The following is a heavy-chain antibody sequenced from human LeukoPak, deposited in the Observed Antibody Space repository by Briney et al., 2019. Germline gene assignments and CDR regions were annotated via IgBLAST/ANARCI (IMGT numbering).Heavy chain of an antibody. Sequence: GGSLRLSCAASGFTFSSYGMHWVRQAPGKGLEWVTFIRYDGSDKYYADFVKGRFTISRDISKNTLYLQMNSLRAEDTAVYYCARQVGTGFDYWGQGTLVTVSS. V-gene: IGHV3-30*02. CDR3: ARQVGTGFDY. CDR2: IRYDGSDK. CDR1: GFTFSSYG. J-gene: IGHJ4*02. D-gene: IGHD2-21*02.